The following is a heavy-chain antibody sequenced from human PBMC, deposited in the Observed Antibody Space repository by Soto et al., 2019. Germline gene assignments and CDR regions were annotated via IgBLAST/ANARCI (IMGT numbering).Heavy chain of an antibody. CDR2: IYHAGSV. J-gene: IGHJ6*02. V-gene: IGHV4-38-2*01. CDR3: SRTFDYYGMDV. CDR1: GYSIASGYY. Sequence: SETLSLTCAVSGYSIASGYYWAWIRQSPGRGLEWIGGIYHAGSVYYKPSLNSRVAVSRDDTKNHFSLKLTSVTAADTAVYYCSRTFDYYGMDVWGRGTTVTVSS.